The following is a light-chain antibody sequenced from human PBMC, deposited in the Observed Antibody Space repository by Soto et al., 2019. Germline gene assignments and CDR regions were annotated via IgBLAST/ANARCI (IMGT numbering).Light chain of an antibody. CDR3: QQNKEDCPWT. J-gene: IGKJ1*01. Sequence: SPAQGPASVGDGVTSTCRASQSISRWLAWYQPKPGKAPKVMIWDAYSLQRGVPSRFRGSVSGTEFAFTIGSLQAADFASDFCQQNKEDCPWTCSPGTKVDIK. CDR1: QSISRW. V-gene: IGKV1-5*01. CDR2: DAY.